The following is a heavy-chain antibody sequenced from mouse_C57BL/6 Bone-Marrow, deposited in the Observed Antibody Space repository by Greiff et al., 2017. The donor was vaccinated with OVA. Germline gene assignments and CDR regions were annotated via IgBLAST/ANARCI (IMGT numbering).Heavy chain of an antibody. D-gene: IGHD1-1*01. J-gene: IGHJ2*01. V-gene: IGHV5-17*01. CDR2: ISSGSSTI. CDR3: ARSNTTVVDPLDY. CDR1: GFTFSDYG. Sequence: EVQLVESGGGLVKPGGSLKLSCAASGFTFSDYGMHWVRQAPEKGLEWVAYISSGSSTIYYADTVKGRFTISRDNAKNTLFLQMTSLRSEDTAMYYCARSNTTVVDPLDYWGQGTTLTVSS.